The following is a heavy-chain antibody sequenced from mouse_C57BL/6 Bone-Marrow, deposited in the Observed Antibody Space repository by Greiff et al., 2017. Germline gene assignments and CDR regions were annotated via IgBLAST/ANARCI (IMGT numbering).Heavy chain of an antibody. CDR1: GYAFTNYL. CDR3: ARGHSSWWVAWFAY. D-gene: IGHD1-1*01. CDR2: INPGSGGT. V-gene: IGHV1-54*01. Sequence: VQLQQSGAELVRPGTSVKVSCKASGYAFTNYLIEWVKQRPGQGLEWIGDINPGSGGTNYNEKFKGKATLTADKSSSTAYMQLSSLTSEDSAVYFCARGHSSWWVAWFAYCGRGTLVTVTA. J-gene: IGHJ3*01.